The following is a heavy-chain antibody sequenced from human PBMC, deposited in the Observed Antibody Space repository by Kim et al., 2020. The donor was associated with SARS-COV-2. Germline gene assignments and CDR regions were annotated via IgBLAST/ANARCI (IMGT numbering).Heavy chain of an antibody. J-gene: IGHJ4*02. V-gene: IGHV3-23*01. CDR1: GIIFSNYV. CDR2: ITASGDTT. D-gene: IGHD2-2*01. CDR3: AKGNTTPD. Sequence: GGSLRLSCAASGIIFSNYVMAWVRQAPGKGLEWVSAITASGDTTYYADSVKGRFTISRDNSKNTLYLQMNSLRAEDTAVYYCAKGNTTPDWGQGTLVTV.